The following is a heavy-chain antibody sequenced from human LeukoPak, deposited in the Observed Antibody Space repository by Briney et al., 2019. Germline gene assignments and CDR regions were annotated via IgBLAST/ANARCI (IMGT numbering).Heavy chain of an antibody. D-gene: IGHD3-22*01. J-gene: IGHJ4*02. Sequence: GGSLWLSRSASGFTFSSYRMHWVRQAPGKGLEWLAVIWYDGSNIYYADPVKGRFAISRDHSKNTLYLQINSLRAEDTAVYYCARARNDYDTSSFSALDYWGQGTLVTVSS. CDR2: IWYDGSNI. CDR1: GFTFSSYR. CDR3: ARARNDYDTSSFSALDY. V-gene: IGHV3-33*01.